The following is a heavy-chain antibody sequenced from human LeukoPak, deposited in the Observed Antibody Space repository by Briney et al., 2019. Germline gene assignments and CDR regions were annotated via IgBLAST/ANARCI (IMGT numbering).Heavy chain of an antibody. V-gene: IGHV1-18*01. J-gene: IGHJ1*01. Sequence: GASVKVSCKGSGYTFTCYGIRWERHAPGQGLEWMGWLSAYNGNTNYAQKLQGIVTMTTDTSTSTVYMELRSLGSDDTAVYYCARDGYIGYFQHWGQGTLVTVSS. CDR2: LSAYNGNT. CDR1: GYTFTCYG. D-gene: IGHD5-18*01. CDR3: ARDGYIGYFQH.